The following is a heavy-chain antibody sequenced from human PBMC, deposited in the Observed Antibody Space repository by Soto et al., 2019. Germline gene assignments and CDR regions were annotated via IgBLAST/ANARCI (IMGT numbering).Heavy chain of an antibody. Sequence: QVQLQESGPGLVKPSETLSLSCGVSGGSISQYYWSWIRQPAGKGLEWSGRIYSGGSTNYNPSLESRVTMSVDTSKNQFSLKLSSVTAADTAVYYCSRGPGVFGDLSLDYWGQGTLVTVSS. CDR3: SRGPGVFGDLSLDY. V-gene: IGHV4-4*07. J-gene: IGHJ4*02. CDR1: GGSISQYY. D-gene: IGHD3-10*02. CDR2: IYSGGST.